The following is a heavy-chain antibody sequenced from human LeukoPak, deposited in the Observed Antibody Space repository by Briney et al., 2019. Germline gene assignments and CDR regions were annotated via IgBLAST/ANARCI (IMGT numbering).Heavy chain of an antibody. CDR1: GGSFSGDY. CDR3: ASLVVVTGILDY. D-gene: IGHD2-21*02. V-gene: IGHV4-34*01. J-gene: IGHJ4*02. Sequence: PSETLSPTGAVYGGSFSGDYWGWIRQPPGNGLGWIGIVYCSGSTYYNPSLKSRVTISVGTSKNQFSLKLSSVTAADTAVYYCASLVVVTGILDYWGQGTLVTVSS. CDR2: VYCSGST.